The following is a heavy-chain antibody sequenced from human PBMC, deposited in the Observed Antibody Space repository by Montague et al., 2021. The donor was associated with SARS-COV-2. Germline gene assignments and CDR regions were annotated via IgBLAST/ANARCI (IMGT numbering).Heavy chain of an antibody. CDR3: ARDGPDYYDSSGYYRPLDY. D-gene: IGHD3-22*01. V-gene: IGHV3-48*03. Sequence: SLRLSCAASGFTFSSYELNWVRQAPGKGLEWVSYISSSGSTIYYAASVKGRFTISRDNAKHSLYLQLNSLRAEATAVYYCARDGPDYYDSSGYYRPLDYWGQGTLVTVSS. CDR1: GFTFSSYE. CDR2: ISSSGSTI. J-gene: IGHJ4*02.